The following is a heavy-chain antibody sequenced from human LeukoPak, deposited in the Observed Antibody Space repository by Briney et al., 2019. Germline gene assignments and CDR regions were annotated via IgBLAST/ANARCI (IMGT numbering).Heavy chain of an antibody. D-gene: IGHD1-26*01. J-gene: IGHJ4*02. CDR3: ARGRGSYYSFDY. Sequence: PSETLSLTCAVYGGSFSGYYWSWIRQTPGKGLEWIGEINHSGSTNYNPSLKSRVTISVDTSKNQFSLKLSSVTAADTAVYYCARGRGSYYSFDYWGQGTLVTVSS. V-gene: IGHV4-34*01. CDR1: GGSFSGYY. CDR2: INHSGST.